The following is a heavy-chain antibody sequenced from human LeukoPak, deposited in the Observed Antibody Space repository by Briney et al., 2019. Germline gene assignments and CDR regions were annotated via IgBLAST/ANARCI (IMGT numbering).Heavy chain of an antibody. Sequence: SETLSLTCTVSGGSISSYYWSWIRQPPGKGLEWIGYIYYSGSTNYNPSLKSRVTISVDTSKNQFSLKLSSVTAADTAVYYCARDGSGWYSDYYYYGMDVWGQGTTVTVSS. V-gene: IGHV4-59*01. J-gene: IGHJ6*02. CDR3: ARDGSGWYSDYYYYGMDV. CDR1: GGSISSYY. D-gene: IGHD6-19*01. CDR2: IYYSGST.